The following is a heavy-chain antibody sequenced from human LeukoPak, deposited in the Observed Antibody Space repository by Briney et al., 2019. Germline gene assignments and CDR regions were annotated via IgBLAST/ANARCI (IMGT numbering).Heavy chain of an antibody. CDR2: LYTGGTT. J-gene: IGHJ4*02. CDR3: ARGGVHYWNPRY. D-gene: IGHD1-1*01. V-gene: IGHV3-53*01. Sequence: PGGSLRLSCVASGFIFSSNYMSWVRQAPGKGLEWVSLLYTGGTTYYSNSVEGRFTISRDDSKNTIYLQMNSLKAEDTAIYYCARGGVHYWNPRYWGQGTLVTVSS. CDR1: GFIFSSNY.